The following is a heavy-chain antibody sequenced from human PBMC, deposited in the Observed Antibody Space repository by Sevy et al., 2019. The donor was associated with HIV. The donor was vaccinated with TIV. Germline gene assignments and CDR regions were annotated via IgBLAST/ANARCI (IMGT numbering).Heavy chain of an antibody. V-gene: IGHV4-38-2*01. CDR3: ASLNYYDSSGYYYAFDY. D-gene: IGHD3-22*01. CDR2: IYHSGST. Sequence: SETLSLTCAVSGYSISSGYYWGWIRQPPGKGLEWIGSIYHSGSTYYNPSLKSRVTISVDTSKNQFSLKLSSVTAADTAVYYCASLNYYDSSGYYYAFDYWGQGTLVTVSS. J-gene: IGHJ4*02. CDR1: GYSISSGYY.